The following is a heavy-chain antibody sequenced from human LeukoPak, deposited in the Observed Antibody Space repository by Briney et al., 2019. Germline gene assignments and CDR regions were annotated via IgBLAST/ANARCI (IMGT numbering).Heavy chain of an antibody. CDR2: ISGSGGST. Sequence: GGSLRLSCAASGFTFSSYAMSWVRQAPGKGLEWVSSISGSGGSTYHADSVKGRFTISRDSSKNTLYLQMSGLRAEDTAVYYCARDSLQLNYFDNWGQGTPVTVSS. V-gene: IGHV3-23*01. D-gene: IGHD1-1*01. CDR1: GFTFSSYA. J-gene: IGHJ4*02. CDR3: ARDSLQLNYFDN.